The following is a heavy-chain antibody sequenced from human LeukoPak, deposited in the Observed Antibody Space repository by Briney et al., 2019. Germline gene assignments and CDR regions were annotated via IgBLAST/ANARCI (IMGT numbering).Heavy chain of an antibody. CDR1: GGSISSGGYS. Sequence: SETLSLTCTVSGGSISSGGYSWSWIRQHPGKGLEWIGYIYYSGSTYYNPSLKSRVTISVDTSKNQLSLKLSSVTAADTAVYYCARSNYFDYWGQGTLVTVSS. CDR2: IYYSGST. D-gene: IGHD6-6*01. J-gene: IGHJ4*02. CDR3: ARSNYFDY. V-gene: IGHV4-31*03.